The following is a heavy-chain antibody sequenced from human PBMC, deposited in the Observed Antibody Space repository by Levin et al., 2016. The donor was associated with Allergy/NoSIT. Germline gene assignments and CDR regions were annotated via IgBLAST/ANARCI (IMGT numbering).Heavy chain of an antibody. Sequence: PGKGLEWIGYIYYSGSTNYNPSLKSRVTISVDTSKNQFSLKLSSVTAADTAVYYCARFGPDSSWFDYYMDVWGKGTTVTVSS. J-gene: IGHJ6*03. CDR3: ARFGPDSSWFDYYMDV. D-gene: IGHD3-22*01. V-gene: IGHV4-59*13. CDR2: IYYSGST.